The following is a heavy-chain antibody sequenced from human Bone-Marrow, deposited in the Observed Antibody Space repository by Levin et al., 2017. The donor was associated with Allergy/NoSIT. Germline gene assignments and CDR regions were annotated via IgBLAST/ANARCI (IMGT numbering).Heavy chain of an antibody. D-gene: IGHD2-15*01. Sequence: ASVKVSCKASGYTFTGYYMYWVRQAPGQGLEWMGWINPNSGGTNYAQKFQGRVTMTRDTSISTAYMELSGLRSDGTGVYYCARVALCSGGSCYFCFYYYMDVWGKGTTVTVSS. CDR3: ARVALCSGGSCYFCFYYYMDV. J-gene: IGHJ6*03. CDR1: GYTFTGYY. V-gene: IGHV1-2*02. CDR2: INPNSGGT.